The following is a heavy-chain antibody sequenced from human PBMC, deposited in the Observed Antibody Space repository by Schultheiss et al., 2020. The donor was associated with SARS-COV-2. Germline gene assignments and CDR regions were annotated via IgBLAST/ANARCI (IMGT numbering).Heavy chain of an antibody. CDR2: ISYDGSNK. CDR1: GFTFSSYG. Sequence: GGSLRLSCAASGFTFSSYGMHWVRQAPGKGLEWVAVISYDGSNKYYADSVKGRFTISRDNSKNTLYLQMNSLRAEDTAVYYCAGIYSGPGGFGMDVWGQGTTVTVSS. V-gene: IGHV3-30*03. D-gene: IGHD5-12*01. J-gene: IGHJ6*02. CDR3: AGIYSGPGGFGMDV.